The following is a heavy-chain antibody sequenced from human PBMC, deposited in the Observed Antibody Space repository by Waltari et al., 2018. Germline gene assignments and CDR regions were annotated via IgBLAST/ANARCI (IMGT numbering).Heavy chain of an antibody. CDR3: ATGDQYSSSPLPDY. CDR2: FDAEDGET. D-gene: IGHD6-6*01. J-gene: IGHJ4*02. CDR1: GYTLTELS. Sequence: QVQLVQSGAEVKKPGASVKVSCKVSGYTLTELSMHWVRQAPGKGLEWMGGFDAEDGETIDEQKFQSRVTMTEDTSTDTAYMELSSLRSEDTAVYYCATGDQYSSSPLPDYWGQGTLVTVSS. V-gene: IGHV1-24*01.